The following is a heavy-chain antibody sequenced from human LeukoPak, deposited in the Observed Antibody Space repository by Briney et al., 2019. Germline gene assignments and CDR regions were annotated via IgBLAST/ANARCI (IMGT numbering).Heavy chain of an antibody. CDR3: ARHAPLYCTNGVCYYFDY. CDR2: IYYSGST. CDR1: GGSISSYY. J-gene: IGHJ4*02. D-gene: IGHD2-8*01. V-gene: IGHV4-59*08. Sequence: PSETLSLTCTVSGGSISSYYWSWIRQPPGKGLEWIGYIYYSGSTNYNPSLKSRVTISVDTSKNQFSLKLSSVTAADTAVYYCARHAPLYCTNGVCYYFDYWGQGTLVTVSS.